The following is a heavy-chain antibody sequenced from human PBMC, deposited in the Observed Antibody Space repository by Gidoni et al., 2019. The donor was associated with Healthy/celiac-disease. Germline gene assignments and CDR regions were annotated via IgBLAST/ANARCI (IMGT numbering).Heavy chain of an antibody. D-gene: IGHD6-13*01. V-gene: IGHV3-7*03. J-gene: IGHJ5*02. CDR3: ARDGKWAAGTGWFDP. Sequence: EVQLVESGGGLVQPGGSLRLSCAASRFTFSSYWMSWVRKAPGKGLEWVANIKQDGSEKYYVDSVKGRFTISRDNAKNSLYLQMNSLRAEDTAVYYCARDGKWAAGTGWFDPWGQGTLVTVSS. CDR1: RFTFSSYW. CDR2: IKQDGSEK.